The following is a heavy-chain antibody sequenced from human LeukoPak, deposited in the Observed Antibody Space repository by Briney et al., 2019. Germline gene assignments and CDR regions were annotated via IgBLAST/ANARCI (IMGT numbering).Heavy chain of an antibody. D-gene: IGHD3-9*01. CDR1: VFTSNSYA. V-gene: IGHV3-23*01. J-gene: IGHJ6*03. CDR2: ISGSGDST. Sequence: GVPLRLSCAASVFTSNSYAMSWVRQSPEKALEWVPPISGSGDSTYYADSVKSRLTISRDKYKNDLYLQMNSMRAEDTAVYYCAKGSRYDILTGSQYYYSYYMDVWGKGPTVIVSS. CDR3: AKGSRYDILTGSQYYYSYYMDV.